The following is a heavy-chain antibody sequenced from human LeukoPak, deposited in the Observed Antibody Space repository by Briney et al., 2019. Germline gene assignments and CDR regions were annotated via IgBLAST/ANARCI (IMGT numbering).Heavy chain of an antibody. Sequence: GASVRVSCKASGYTFTYYYIHWVRQAPGQGLEWMGWINPNGGGTNFAQKFQGRVTMTRHTSITTAYMELSRLRPDDTAVYYCARSYYISGSYVDYWGQGTPVTVSS. J-gene: IGHJ4*02. D-gene: IGHD3-10*01. CDR1: GYTFTYYY. CDR2: INPNGGGT. CDR3: ARSYYISGSYVDY. V-gene: IGHV1-2*02.